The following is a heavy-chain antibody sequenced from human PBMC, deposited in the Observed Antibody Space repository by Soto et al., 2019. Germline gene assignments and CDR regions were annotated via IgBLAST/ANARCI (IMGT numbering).Heavy chain of an antibody. J-gene: IGHJ4*02. CDR1: GVSISSTHW. Sequence: QVQLKESGPGLVKPSGTLSLTCAVSGVSISSTHWWRWVRQPPGKGLEFIGEMYHSGDTKYNPSLRSRVIISVDKSKNQFSLKLNSVTAADTAVYYCARVISSRDEYFDFWGQGTRVTVSP. CDR3: ARVISSRDEYFDF. V-gene: IGHV4-4*02. D-gene: IGHD6-19*01. CDR2: MYHSGDT.